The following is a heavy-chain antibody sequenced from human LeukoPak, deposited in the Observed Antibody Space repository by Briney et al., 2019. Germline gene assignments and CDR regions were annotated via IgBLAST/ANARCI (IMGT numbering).Heavy chain of an antibody. Sequence: GGSLRLSCVASGFTFSDAWVNWVRQAPGKGREWVGRIKRKADGGPTDYAAPVKGRFTISRDDSKDTLYLQMNSLKTEDTAMYYCTTNDAFGIWGQGTMVTVSS. CDR3: TTNDAFGI. CDR1: GFTFSDAW. CDR2: IKRKADGGPT. V-gene: IGHV3-15*01. J-gene: IGHJ3*02.